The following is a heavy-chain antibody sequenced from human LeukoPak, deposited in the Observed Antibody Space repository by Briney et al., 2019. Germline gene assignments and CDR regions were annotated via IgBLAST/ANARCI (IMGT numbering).Heavy chain of an antibody. J-gene: IGHJ4*02. CDR1: GFTFSSSS. CDR2: SSTSSTI. V-gene: IGHV3-48*04. D-gene: IGHD3-22*01. Sequence: PGGSLRLSCAASGFTFSSSSMNWVRQAPGKGLEWVSYSSTSSTIYYADSVKGRFTISRDNAKNSLYLQMNNLRVEDTAVYYCAAGRGWLIDYWGQGTLVTASS. CDR3: AAGRGWLIDY.